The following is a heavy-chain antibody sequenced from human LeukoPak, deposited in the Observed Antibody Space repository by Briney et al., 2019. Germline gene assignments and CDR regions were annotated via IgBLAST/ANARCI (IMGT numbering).Heavy chain of an antibody. J-gene: IGHJ4*02. CDR2: ITSTSSGI. CDR1: GFTFSSYT. CDR3: AKDDYSNYGYFDY. V-gene: IGHV3-48*01. Sequence: GGSLRLSCAASGFTFSSYTMSWVRQAPGKGLEWVSYITSTSSGIFYADSVKGRFTISRDNAKNSVFLQMNSLRAEDTAVYYCAKDDYSNYGYFDYWGQGTLVTVSS. D-gene: IGHD4-11*01.